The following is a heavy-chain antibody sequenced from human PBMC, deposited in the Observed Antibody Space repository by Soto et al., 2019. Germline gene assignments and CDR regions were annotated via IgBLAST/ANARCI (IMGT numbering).Heavy chain of an antibody. CDR1: GGTFSSYA. V-gene: IGHV1-69*01. D-gene: IGHD3-16*01. CDR2: IIPIFGTA. CDR3: AGEEGGGNDY. J-gene: IGHJ4*02. Sequence: QVQLVQSGAEVKKPGSSVKVSCKASGGTFSSYAISWVRQAPGQGLEWMGGIIPIFGTANYAQKYQGRVTITADESTGTDYRELGSLRFGGAAVYYWAGEEGGGNDYWGQGTLVTVSS.